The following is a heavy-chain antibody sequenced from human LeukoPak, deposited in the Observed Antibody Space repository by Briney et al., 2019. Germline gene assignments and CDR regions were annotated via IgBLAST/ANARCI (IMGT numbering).Heavy chain of an antibody. CDR3: ARGGRWVQLGRESYYYLDV. Sequence: SETLSLTCGVSVRSFGAYLWTWVRQPPGKGLEWMGEINPSGRTNYNPSLKNRLTMSVDTTKNQFSLSISSVMAADTAVYYCARGGRWVQLGRESYYYLDVWGKGTTVTVSS. CDR2: INPSGRT. D-gene: IGHD5-24*01. J-gene: IGHJ6*03. V-gene: IGHV4-34*01. CDR1: VRSFGAYL.